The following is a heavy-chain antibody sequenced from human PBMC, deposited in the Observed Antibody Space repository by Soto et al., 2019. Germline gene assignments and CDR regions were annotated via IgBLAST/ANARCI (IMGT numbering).Heavy chain of an antibody. CDR2: IYYSGST. J-gene: IGHJ6*02. D-gene: IGHD2-15*01. V-gene: IGHV4-59*01. CDR3: ARRRVLGYCSGGSCRSHTYYYYYGMDV. Sequence: QVQLQESGPGLVKPSETLSLTCTVSGGSISSYYWSWIRQPPGKGLEWIGYIYYSGSTNYNPSLKSRVTISVDTSKNQFSLKLSSVTAADTAVYYCARRRVLGYCSGGSCRSHTYYYYYGMDVWGQGTTVTVSS. CDR1: GGSISSYY.